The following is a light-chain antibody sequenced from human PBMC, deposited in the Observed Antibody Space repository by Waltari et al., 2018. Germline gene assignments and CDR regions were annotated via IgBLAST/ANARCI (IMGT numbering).Light chain of an antibody. CDR3: AVWDDSLRGWV. J-gene: IGLJ3*02. V-gene: IGLV1-44*01. CDR2: RDN. Sequence: QSVLIQPPSASGTPGQRVTVSCSGSTSNIGRNRVNWYQQVPGTAPKLLIYRDNQRPAGVPDRFSGSKSGTSASLAISGLQSEDETDYYCAVWDDSLRGWVFGGGTKVTVL. CDR1: TSNIGRNR.